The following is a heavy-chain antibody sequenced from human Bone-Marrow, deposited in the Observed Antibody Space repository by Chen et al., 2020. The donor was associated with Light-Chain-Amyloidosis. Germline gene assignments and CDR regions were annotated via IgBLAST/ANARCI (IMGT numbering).Heavy chain of an antibody. V-gene: IGHV3-30*18. CDR2: ISYDGSNK. CDR3: AKEQGLSVPY. CDR1: GFTFSSYG. Sequence: QVQLVESGGGVVQPGRALRLSCAASGFTFSSYGMHWGRQAPGKGLEWVAVISYDGSNKYYADSVKGRFTISRDYSKNTLYLQMNSLRAEDTAVYYCAKEQGLSVPYWGQGTLVTVSS. D-gene: IGHD6-19*01. J-gene: IGHJ4*02.